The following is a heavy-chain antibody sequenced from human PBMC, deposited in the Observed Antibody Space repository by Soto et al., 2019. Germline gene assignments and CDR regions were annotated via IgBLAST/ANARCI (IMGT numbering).Heavy chain of an antibody. CDR3: ARYLYYCYHLDV. V-gene: IGHV3-11*01. CDR1: GVTFSDYY. Sequence: GGSLRLSCAASGVTFSDYYMSWIRQAPGKGLEWVTHTSSGGGTIYYADSVKGRFTISRDNAKNSLYLQMNSLRAEDTAVYYCARYLYYCYHLDVWGKGTTVTVSS. J-gene: IGHJ6*03. CDR2: TSSGGGTI.